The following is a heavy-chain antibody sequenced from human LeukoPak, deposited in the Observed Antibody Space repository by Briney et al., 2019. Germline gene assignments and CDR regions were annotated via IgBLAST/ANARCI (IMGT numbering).Heavy chain of an antibody. CDR2: INPSGGST. CDR1: GYTFTSHY. V-gene: IGHV1-46*01. CDR3: ATARRLEGYCSSITCLVPYNWLDP. D-gene: IGHD2-2*01. J-gene: IGHJ5*02. Sequence: ASVKVSCKAFGYTFTSHYMRWVRQAPGQGLEWMGIINPSGGSTSYAQKFQGRVTMTRDTSTATVYMELSSLRSEDTAVYYCATARRLEGYCSSITCLVPYNWLDPWGQGTLVTVSS.